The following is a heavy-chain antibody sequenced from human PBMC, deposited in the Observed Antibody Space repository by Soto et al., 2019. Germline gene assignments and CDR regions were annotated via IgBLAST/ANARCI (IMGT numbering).Heavy chain of an antibody. CDR3: AHSPQAFTPVVEVAAQNWFDP. J-gene: IGHJ5*02. Sequence: SGPTLVNPTQTLTLTCTFSGFSLSTSGVGVGWIRQPPGKALEWLALIYWDDDKRYSPSLKSRLTITKDTSKNQVVLTMTNMDPVHTATYYCAHSPQAFTPVVEVAAQNWFDPWGQGTLVTVSS. CDR2: IYWDDDK. D-gene: IGHD2-15*01. V-gene: IGHV2-5*02. CDR1: GFSLSTSGVG.